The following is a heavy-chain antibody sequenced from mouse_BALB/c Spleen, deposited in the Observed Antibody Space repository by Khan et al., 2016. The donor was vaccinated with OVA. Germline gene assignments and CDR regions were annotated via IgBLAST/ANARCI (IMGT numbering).Heavy chain of an antibody. V-gene: IGHV1-4*01. D-gene: IGHD2-14*01. CDR2: ISPSSGYT. CDR3: AREGAYYRSDGWFAY. J-gene: IGHJ3*01. Sequence: VQLQESGTELARPGASVKMSCKASGYTFTTYTMHWVKQRPGQGPEWIGYISPSSGYTNYNQKFKDKATLTADKSSITAYMQLSSLTSEDSAVYYCAREGAYYRSDGWFAYWGQGTLVTVSA. CDR1: GYTFTTYT.